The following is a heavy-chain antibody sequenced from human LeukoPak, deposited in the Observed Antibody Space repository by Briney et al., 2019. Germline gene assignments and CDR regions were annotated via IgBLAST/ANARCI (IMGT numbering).Heavy chain of an antibody. CDR3: ARVNPIAAAGITDY. J-gene: IGHJ4*02. CDR1: GGSFSGYY. Sequence: SETLSLTCDVYGGSFSGYYWSWIRQPPGKGLEWIGEINHSGSTNYNPSLKSRVTISVDTSKNQFSLKLSSVTAADTAVYYCARVNPIAAAGITDYWGQGTLVTVSS. D-gene: IGHD6-13*01. V-gene: IGHV4-34*01. CDR2: INHSGST.